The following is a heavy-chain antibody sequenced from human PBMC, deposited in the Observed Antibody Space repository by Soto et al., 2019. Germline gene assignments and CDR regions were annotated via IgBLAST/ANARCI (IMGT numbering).Heavy chain of an antibody. Sequence: QVQLVESGGGVVQPGRSLRLSCAASGFTFSSYGMHWVRQAPGKGLEWVAVRWYDGSNKYYADSVKGRFTISSDNSKHTLNLQMNSLRAEDTAVYYCARVMSIAALGGNDYWGQGTLVTVSS. V-gene: IGHV3-33*01. D-gene: IGHD6-6*01. J-gene: IGHJ4*02. CDR2: RWYDGSNK. CDR3: ARVMSIAALGGNDY. CDR1: GFTFSSYG.